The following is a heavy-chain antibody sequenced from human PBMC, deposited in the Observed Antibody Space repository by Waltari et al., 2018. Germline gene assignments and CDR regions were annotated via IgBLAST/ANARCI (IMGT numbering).Heavy chain of an antibody. CDR1: GYTFTGYY. V-gene: IGHV1-2*02. D-gene: IGHD3-10*01. CDR2: INPNRGGK. J-gene: IGHJ4*02. CDR3: ARDHRNVLLWFGELYY. Sequence: QVQLVQSGAEVKKPGASVKVSCKASGYTFTGYYMHWVRQAPGQGLEWMGWINPNRGGKNYAQKFQGRVTMTRDTSISTAYMELSRLRSDDTAVYYCARDHRNVLLWFGELYYWGQGTLVTVSS.